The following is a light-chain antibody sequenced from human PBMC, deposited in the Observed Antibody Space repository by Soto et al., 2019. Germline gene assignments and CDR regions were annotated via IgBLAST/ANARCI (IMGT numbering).Light chain of an antibody. V-gene: IGKV4-1*01. CDR3: QQYYSTPYT. CDR2: WAS. J-gene: IGKJ2*01. Sequence: DIVMTQSPDSLAVSLGERATINCKSSQSVLHSSNNKNYLAWFQQKPGQPPKLLIYWASTRESGVPDRFSGSGSGPDFTLTISSMQAEDVAVYYCQQYYSTPYTFGQGTKLEIK. CDR1: QSVLHSSNNKNY.